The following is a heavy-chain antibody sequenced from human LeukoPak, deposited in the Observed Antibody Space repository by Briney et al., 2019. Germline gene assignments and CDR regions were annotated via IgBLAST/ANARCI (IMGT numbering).Heavy chain of an antibody. J-gene: IGHJ4*02. D-gene: IGHD3-9*01. CDR2: IIPIFGTA. CDR3: ARDRYYDILTGFTL. CDR1: GGTFSSYA. Sequence: SVRVSCKASGGTFSSYAISWVRQAPGQGLEWMGGIIPIFGTANYAQKFQGRVTITADESTSTAYMELSSLRSEDTAVYYCARDRYYDILTGFTLWGQGTLVTVSS. V-gene: IGHV1-69*13.